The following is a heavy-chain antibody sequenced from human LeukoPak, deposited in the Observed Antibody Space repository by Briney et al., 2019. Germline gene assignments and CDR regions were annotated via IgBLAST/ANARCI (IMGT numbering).Heavy chain of an antibody. J-gene: IGHJ4*02. CDR1: GFTFSSYA. Sequence: GGSLRLSCAASGFTFSSYAMSWVRQAPGKGLEWISYIGGDGNSINYADSVKGRFTISRDNARNSLFLQMNSLRAEDTAVYYCARLKRRPAYFDYWGQGTLVTVSS. CDR3: ARLKRRPAYFDY. V-gene: IGHV3-48*04. CDR2: IGGDGNSI.